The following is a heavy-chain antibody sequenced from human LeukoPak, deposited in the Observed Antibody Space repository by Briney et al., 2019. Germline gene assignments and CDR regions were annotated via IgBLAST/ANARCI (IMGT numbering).Heavy chain of an antibody. V-gene: IGHV3-30*18. CDR3: AKDSGDYGDYEPGYFDY. CDR1: GFTFSSYG. J-gene: IGHJ4*02. D-gene: IGHD4-17*01. CDR2: ISYDGSNK. Sequence: GGSLRLSCAASGFTFSSYGMHWVRQAPGKGLEWVAVISYDGSNKYYADSVKGRFTISRDNSKNTLYLQMNSLRAEDTAEYYCAKDSGDYGDYEPGYFDYWGQGTLVTVSS.